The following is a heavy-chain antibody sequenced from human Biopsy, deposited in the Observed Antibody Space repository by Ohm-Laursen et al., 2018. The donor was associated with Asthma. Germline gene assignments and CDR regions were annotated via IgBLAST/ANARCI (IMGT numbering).Heavy chain of an antibody. CDR1: GFTFSTYA. CDR3: ASQSSGPDFWSGYYYFDY. V-gene: IGHV3-30-3*01. J-gene: IGHJ4*02. D-gene: IGHD3-3*01. CDR2: ISYDGSNK. Sequence: SLRLSCAASGFTFSTYAMHWVRQAPGKGLAWVAVISYDGSNKYYADSVKGRFTISRDNSKNTLYLQMNSLRDEDTAVYYCASQSSGPDFWSGYYYFDYWGQGTLVTVSS.